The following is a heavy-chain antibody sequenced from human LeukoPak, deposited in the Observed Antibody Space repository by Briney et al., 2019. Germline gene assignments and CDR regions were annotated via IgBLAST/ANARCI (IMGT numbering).Heavy chain of an antibody. D-gene: IGHD4-17*01. V-gene: IGHV3-13*01. CDR3: ARDLRAYGMDI. CDR2: IGAAGDT. CDR1: GFTFSSYD. J-gene: IGHJ6*02. Sequence: GGSLRLSCAASGFTFSSYDMHWVRQATGKGLEWVSSIGAAGDTYYAGSVKGRFTISRESAKNSLYLQMNSLRAGDTAVYYCARDLRAYGMDIWGQGTTVTVSS.